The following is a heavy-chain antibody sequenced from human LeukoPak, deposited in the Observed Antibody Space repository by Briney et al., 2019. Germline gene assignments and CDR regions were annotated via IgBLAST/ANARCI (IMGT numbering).Heavy chain of an antibody. CDR2: INPSGSTI. CDR1: GFTFSGYY. Sequence: GGSLRLSCEGSGFTFSGYYMSWIRQAPGKGLEWVSYINPSGSTIYYADSVKGRFTISRDNAKKSLDLQMYSLRAEDTAVYYCARVRGSGFCSGSSCAKDPGYYHYMDVWGKGTTVTVSS. V-gene: IGHV3-11*01. D-gene: IGHD2-2*01. CDR3: ARVRGSGFCSGSSCAKDPGYYHYMDV. J-gene: IGHJ6*03.